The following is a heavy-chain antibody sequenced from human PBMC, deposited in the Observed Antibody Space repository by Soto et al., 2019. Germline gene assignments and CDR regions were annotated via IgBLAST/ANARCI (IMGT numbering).Heavy chain of an antibody. Sequence: GGALRLSCAASGVTFSSYSVHWGPQAPGKGLVWVSRINGDGITTNYADAVKGRFTISRDNAKNTLYLQMNSLRVEDTAVYYCARTYYYDSSADYWGQGTLVTVSS. V-gene: IGHV3-74*01. D-gene: IGHD3-22*01. CDR2: INGDGITT. CDR3: ARTYYYDSSADY. J-gene: IGHJ4*02. CDR1: GVTFSSYS.